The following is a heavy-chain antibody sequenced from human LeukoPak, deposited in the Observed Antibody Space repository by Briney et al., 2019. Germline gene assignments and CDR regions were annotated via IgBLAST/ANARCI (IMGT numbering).Heavy chain of an antibody. V-gene: IGHV1-2*02. D-gene: IGHD6-13*01. J-gene: IGHJ4*02. CDR3: AREVSIAAALI. CDR1: GYTFTGYY. Sequence: ASVKVSCKASGYTFTGYYLHWVRQAPGQGLEWVGLINPNSGGTNYAQKFQGRDTMTRDTSISTAYMELSRLRSDDTAVYYCAREVSIAAALIWGQGTLVTVSS. CDR2: INPNSGGT.